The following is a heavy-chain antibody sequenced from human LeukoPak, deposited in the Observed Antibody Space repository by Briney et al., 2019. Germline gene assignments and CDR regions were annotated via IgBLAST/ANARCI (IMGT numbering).Heavy chain of an antibody. CDR2: VSGSGGTI. CDR3: AKGMYSSDWYLFDC. CDR1: GFTFSSHA. Sequence: GGSLRLSCVASGFTFSSHAMSWVRQAPGKGLEWVSVVSGSGGTIYYADSVKGRFTISRDNSKNTLCLQMNSLRAEDTAVYYCAKGMYSSDWYLFDCWGQGTLITVSS. D-gene: IGHD6-19*01. J-gene: IGHJ4*02. V-gene: IGHV3-23*01.